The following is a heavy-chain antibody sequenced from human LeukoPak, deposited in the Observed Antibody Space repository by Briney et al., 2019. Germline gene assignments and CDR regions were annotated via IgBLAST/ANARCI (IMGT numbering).Heavy chain of an antibody. CDR3: ARDRYTAMGYYYYYYMDV. CDR1: GGSISSSSYY. D-gene: IGHD5-18*01. Sequence: SETLSLTCTVSGGSISSSSYYWGWIRQPPGKGLEWIGSIYYSGSTYYNPSLKSRVTISVDTSKNQFSLKLSSVTAADTAVYYCARDRYTAMGYYYYYYMDVWGKGTTVTVSS. J-gene: IGHJ6*03. CDR2: IYYSGST. V-gene: IGHV4-39*07.